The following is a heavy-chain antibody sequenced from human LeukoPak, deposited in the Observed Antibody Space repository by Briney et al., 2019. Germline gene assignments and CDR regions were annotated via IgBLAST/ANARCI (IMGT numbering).Heavy chain of an antibody. CDR1: GFTFSNYW. V-gene: IGHV3-74*01. CDR2: INEHGTIT. D-gene: IGHD2-15*01. Sequence: GGSLRLXCAGSGFTFSNYWIHWVRHVPGKGLVWVSRINEHGTITDYADSVRGRFTISRDNANNTLYLQMNSLRVDDTAVYYCARDLSGGHDYWGQGTLVTVSS. J-gene: IGHJ4*02. CDR3: ARDLSGGHDY.